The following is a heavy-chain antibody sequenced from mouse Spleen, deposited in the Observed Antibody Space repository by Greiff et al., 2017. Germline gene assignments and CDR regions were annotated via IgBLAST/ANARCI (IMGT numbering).Heavy chain of an antibody. CDR2: IDPETGGT. V-gene: IGHV1-15*01. Sequence: QVQLQQSGAELVRPGASVTLSCKASGYTFTDYEMHWVKQTPVHGLEWIGAIDPETGGTAYNQKFKGKAILTADKSSSTAYMELRSLTSEDSAVYYCTRGGGYGNPFADWGQGTLVTVSA. D-gene: IGHD2-1*01. J-gene: IGHJ3*01. CDR3: TRGGGYGNPFAD. CDR1: GYTFTDYE.